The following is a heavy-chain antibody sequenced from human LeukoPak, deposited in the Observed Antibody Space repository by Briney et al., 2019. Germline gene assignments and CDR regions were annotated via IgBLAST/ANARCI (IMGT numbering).Heavy chain of an antibody. CDR1: GGSISSYY. CDR3: ARTTPYYYGMDV. V-gene: IGHV4-59*01. Sequence: SETLSLTCTVSGGSISSYYWSWIRQPPGKGLEWIGYIYYSGSTNYNPSLKSRVTISVDTSKNQFSLKLSSVTAADTAVYYCARTTPYYYGMDVWGQGTTVTVSS. J-gene: IGHJ6*02. CDR2: IYYSGST. D-gene: IGHD4-17*01.